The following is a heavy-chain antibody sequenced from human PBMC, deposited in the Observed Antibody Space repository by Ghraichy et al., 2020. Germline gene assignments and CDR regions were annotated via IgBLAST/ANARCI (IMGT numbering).Heavy chain of an antibody. CDR3: ARQRGSSTGCLDS. D-gene: IGHD2-2*01. CDR1: EFTFSSFS. J-gene: IGHJ4*02. Sequence: GGSLRLSCVASEFTFSSFSMSWVRQAPGKGLEWVSCISASGGSTYDADSVKGRFTISRDNSENTLYLEMNSLRADDTAVYYCARQRGSSTGCLDSWGQGNLVSISS. CDR2: ISASGGST. V-gene: IGHV3-23*01.